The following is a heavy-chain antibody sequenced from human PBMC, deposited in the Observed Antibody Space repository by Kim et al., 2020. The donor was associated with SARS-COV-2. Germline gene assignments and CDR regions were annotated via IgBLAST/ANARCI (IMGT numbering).Heavy chain of an antibody. V-gene: IGHV1-46*03. J-gene: IGHJ6*02. CDR2: INPSGGST. D-gene: IGHD3-3*01. CDR3: ARSITIFGVVIRGLMDV. Sequence: ASVKVSCKASGYTFTSYYMHWVRQAPGQGLEWMGIINPSGGSTSYAQKFQGRVTMTRDTSTSTVYMELSSLRSEDTAVYYCARSITIFGVVIRGLMDVWGQGTTVTVSS. CDR1: GYTFTSYY.